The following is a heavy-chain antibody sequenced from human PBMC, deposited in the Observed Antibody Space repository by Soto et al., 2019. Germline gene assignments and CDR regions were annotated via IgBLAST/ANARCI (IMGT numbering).Heavy chain of an antibody. V-gene: IGHV1-69*13. J-gene: IGHJ4*02. CDR2: IIPIFGTA. CDR3: ARGPEGGYDFWSGYYGSHFDY. D-gene: IGHD3-3*01. Sequence: SVKVSCRASGGTFSSYAISWVRQAPGQGLEWMGGIIPIFGTANYAQKFQGRVTITADESTSTAYMELSSLRSEDTAVYYCARGPEGGYDFWSGYYGSHFDYWGQGTLVTVSS. CDR1: GGTFSSYA.